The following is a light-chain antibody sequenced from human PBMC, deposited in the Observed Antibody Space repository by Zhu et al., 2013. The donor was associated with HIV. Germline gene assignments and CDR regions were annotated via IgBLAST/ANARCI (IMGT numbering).Light chain of an antibody. CDR3: MQALQTPWT. J-gene: IGKJ1*01. CDR2: LGS. CDR1: QSLLHSNGYNY. V-gene: IGKV2-28*01. Sequence: DIVMTQPPLSLPVTPGEPASISCRSSQSLLHSNGYNYLDWYLQKPGQSPQLLIYLGSNRASGVPDRFNGSGSGTDFTLKISRVEAEDVGVYYCMQALQTPWTFGQGTKVEIK.